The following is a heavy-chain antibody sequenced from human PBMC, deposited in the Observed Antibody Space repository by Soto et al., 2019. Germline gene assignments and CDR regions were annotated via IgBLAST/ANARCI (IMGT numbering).Heavy chain of an antibody. V-gene: IGHV3-33*01. D-gene: IGHD5-12*01. J-gene: IGHJ4*02. CDR3: ARDLSPGYRTAFDY. Sequence: GGSLRLSCAASGFTFSSYGMHWVRQAPGKGLEWVAVIWYDGSNKYYADPVKGRFTISRDNSKNTLYLQMNSLRAEDTAVYYCARDLSPGYRTAFDYWGQGTLVTVSS. CDR1: GFTFSSYG. CDR2: IWYDGSNK.